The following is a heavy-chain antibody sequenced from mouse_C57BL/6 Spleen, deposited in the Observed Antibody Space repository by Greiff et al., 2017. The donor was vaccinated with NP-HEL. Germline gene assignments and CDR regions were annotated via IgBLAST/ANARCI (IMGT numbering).Heavy chain of an antibody. D-gene: IGHD1-1*01. Sequence: VQLQQSGAELVRPGTSVKMSCKASGYTFTNYWIGWAKQRPGHGLEWIGDIYPGGGYTNYNEKFKGKATLTADKSSSTAYMQFSSLTSEDSAIYYCARGNPYYYGSSYGYFDVWGTGTTVTVSS. J-gene: IGHJ1*03. CDR3: ARGNPYYYGSSYGYFDV. V-gene: IGHV1-63*01. CDR1: GYTFTNYW. CDR2: IYPGGGYT.